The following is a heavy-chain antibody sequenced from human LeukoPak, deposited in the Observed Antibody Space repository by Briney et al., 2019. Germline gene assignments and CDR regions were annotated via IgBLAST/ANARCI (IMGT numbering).Heavy chain of an antibody. CDR2: IIPIFGTA. V-gene: IGHV1-69*01. D-gene: IGHD5-18*01. J-gene: IGHJ4*02. CDR3: ARDPVAVDTAMVFSGFDY. CDR1: GGTFISYA. Sequence: SVKVSCKASGGTFISYAISWVRQAPGQGLEWMGGIIPIFGTANYAQKFQGRVTITADESTSTAYMELSSPRSEDTAVYYCARDPVAVDTAMVFSGFDYWGQGTLVTVSS.